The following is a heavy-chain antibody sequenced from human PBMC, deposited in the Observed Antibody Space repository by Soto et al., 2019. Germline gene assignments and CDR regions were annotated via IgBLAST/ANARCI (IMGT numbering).Heavy chain of an antibody. D-gene: IGHD3-22*01. CDR3: ARAWGDYYDSSGYYGY. CDR1: GGTFSSYA. V-gene: IGHV1-69*01. CDR2: IIPIFGTA. Sequence: QVQLVQSGAEVKKPGSSVKVSCKASGGTFSSYAISWVRQAPGQGLEWMGGIIPIFGTANYAQKFQGRVTITADESTSTAYMELSRLRSEDTAVYYCARAWGDYYDSSGYYGYWGQGTLVTVSS. J-gene: IGHJ4*02.